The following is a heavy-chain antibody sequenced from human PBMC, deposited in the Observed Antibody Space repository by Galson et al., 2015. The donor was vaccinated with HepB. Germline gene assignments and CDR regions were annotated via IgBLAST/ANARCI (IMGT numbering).Heavy chain of an antibody. CDR2: IIPILGIA. CDR3: ARGAGIAAAGTRWFDP. Sequence: SVKVSCKASGGTFSSYAISWVRQAPGQGLEWMGGIIPILGIANYAQKFQGRVTITADKSTSTAYMELSSLRSEDTAVYYCARGAGIAAAGTRWFDPWGQGTLVTVSS. D-gene: IGHD6-13*01. V-gene: IGHV1-69*10. CDR1: GGTFSSYA. J-gene: IGHJ5*02.